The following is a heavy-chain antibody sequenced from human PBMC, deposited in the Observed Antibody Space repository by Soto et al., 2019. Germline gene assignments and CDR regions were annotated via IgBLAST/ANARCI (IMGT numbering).Heavy chain of an antibody. CDR3: ARAFRSNYYAF. V-gene: IGHV5-51*01. J-gene: IGHJ4*02. CDR1: GFTFTTYW. Sequence: GEPLKISCKGSGFTFTTYWIGWVRQVPGKGLEWMGVIYPDDSDTRYSPSFQGRVTISADKSNSTAYLQWSSLEASDTAVYYCARAFRSNYYAFWGQGTLVNVSS. CDR2: IYPDDSDT. D-gene: IGHD3-3*01.